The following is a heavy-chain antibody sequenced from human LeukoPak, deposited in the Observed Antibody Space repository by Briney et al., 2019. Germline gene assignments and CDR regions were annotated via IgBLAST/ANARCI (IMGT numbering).Heavy chain of an antibody. Sequence: GGSLRLSCAASGFTFSSYAMHWVRQAPGKGLEWVAVISCDGSNKYYADSVKGRFTISRDNSKNTLYLQMNSLRAEDTAVYYCAREDSGSSLYYFDYWGQGTLVTVSS. D-gene: IGHD1-26*01. CDR1: GFTFSSYA. J-gene: IGHJ4*02. CDR3: AREDSGSSLYYFDY. V-gene: IGHV3-30-3*01. CDR2: ISCDGSNK.